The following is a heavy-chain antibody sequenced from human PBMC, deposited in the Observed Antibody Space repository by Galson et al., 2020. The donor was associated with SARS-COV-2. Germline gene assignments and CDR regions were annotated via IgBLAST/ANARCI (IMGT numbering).Heavy chain of an antibody. Sequence: SVKVSCKASGFTFTSSAMQWVRQARGQRLEWIGWIVVGSGNTNYAQKYQERVTITRDMSTSTAYMELSSLRSEDTAVYYCAADSGYSYAWDVWGKGTTVTVSS. CDR3: AADSGYSYAWDV. CDR2: IVVGSGNT. D-gene: IGHD5-18*01. CDR1: GFTFTSSA. J-gene: IGHJ6*04. V-gene: IGHV1-58*02.